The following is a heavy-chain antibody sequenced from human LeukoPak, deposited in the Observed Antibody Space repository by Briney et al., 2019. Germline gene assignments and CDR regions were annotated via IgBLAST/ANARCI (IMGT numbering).Heavy chain of an antibody. CDR3: ALVVPAAGNWFDP. D-gene: IGHD2-2*01. Sequence: ASVKVSCKASGYTFTSYYMHWVRQAPGQGLEWMGIINPSGGSTSYAQKFQGRVTMTRDTSTSTVYMELSSLRSEDTAVYYCALVVPAAGNWFDPWGQGTLVTVS. CDR2: INPSGGST. J-gene: IGHJ5*02. CDR1: GYTFTSYY. V-gene: IGHV1-46*01.